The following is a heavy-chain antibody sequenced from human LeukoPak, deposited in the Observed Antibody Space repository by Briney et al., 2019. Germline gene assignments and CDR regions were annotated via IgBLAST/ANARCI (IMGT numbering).Heavy chain of an antibody. CDR2: IYYSGST. CDR1: GGSISSGDYY. V-gene: IGHV4-30-4*08. D-gene: IGHD3-22*01. Sequence: SETPSLTCTVSGGSISSGDYYWSWIRQPPGKGLEWIGYIYYSGSTYYNPSLKSRVTISVDTSNNQFSLKLSSVTAADTAVYYCARAYYYDSSGYYTNWFDPWGQGTLVTASS. CDR3: ARAYYYDSSGYYTNWFDP. J-gene: IGHJ5*02.